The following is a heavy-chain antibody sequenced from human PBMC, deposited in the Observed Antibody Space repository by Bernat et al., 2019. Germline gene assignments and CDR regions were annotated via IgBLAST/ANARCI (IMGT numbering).Heavy chain of an antibody. CDR3: ARNPGWGAAAGNYYYYGMDV. V-gene: IGHV3-33*01. CDR2: IWYDGSNK. CDR1: GFTFSSYG. D-gene: IGHD6-13*01. Sequence: QVQLVESGGGVVQPGRSLRLSCAASGFTFSSYGMHWVRQAPGKGLEWVAVIWYDGSNKYYADSVKGRFTISRDNSKNTLYLQMNSLGAEDTAVYYCARNPGWGAAAGNYYYYGMDVWGQGTTVTVSS. J-gene: IGHJ6*02.